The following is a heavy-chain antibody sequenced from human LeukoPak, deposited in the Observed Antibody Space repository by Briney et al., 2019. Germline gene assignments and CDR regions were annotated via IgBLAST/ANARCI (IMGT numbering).Heavy chain of an antibody. Sequence: GGSLRLSCAASGFTFSNARMSWVRQAPGKGLEWVAVISYDGSNKYYADSVKGRFTISRDNSKNTLYLQMNSLRAEDTAVYDCAKGVVVPWWNGMDAWGQGTTVTVSS. D-gene: IGHD2-15*01. CDR1: GFTFSNAR. CDR3: AKGVVVPWWNGMDA. CDR2: ISYDGSNK. J-gene: IGHJ6*02. V-gene: IGHV3-30*18.